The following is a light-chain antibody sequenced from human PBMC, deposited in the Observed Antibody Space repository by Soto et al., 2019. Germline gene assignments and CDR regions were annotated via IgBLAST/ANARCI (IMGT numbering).Light chain of an antibody. CDR3: ISYAGSNKPA. J-gene: IGLJ2*01. Sequence: QSALTQPPSASGSPGQSVAISCSGTSSDVGGYNYVSWYQQHPGKAPKLMIYDVNKRPSGVPDRFSGSTSGNTASLTVSGLQAEDEADYYSISYAGSNKPAFGGGTKLTVL. CDR2: DVN. V-gene: IGLV2-8*01. CDR1: SSDVGGYNY.